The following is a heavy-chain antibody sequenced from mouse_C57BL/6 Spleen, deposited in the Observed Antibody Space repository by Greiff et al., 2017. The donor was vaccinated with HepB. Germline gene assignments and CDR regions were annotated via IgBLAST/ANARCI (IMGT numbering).Heavy chain of an antibody. D-gene: IGHD3-2*02. Sequence: EVQLQQPGPGLVKPSQSLSLTCSVTGYSITSGYFWNWIRQFPGNKLECMGYITYDGSNNYNPTFKNQTSITRDTSTNPFFLKLNSVTTEDTATDYCAREGAAQAAWFAYWGQGTLVTVSA. CDR3: AREGAAQAAWFAY. J-gene: IGHJ3*01. CDR1: GYSITSGYF. CDR2: ITYDGSN. V-gene: IGHV3-6*01.